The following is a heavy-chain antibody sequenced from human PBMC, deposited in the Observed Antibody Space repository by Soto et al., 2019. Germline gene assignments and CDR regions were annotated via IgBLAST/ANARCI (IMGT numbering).Heavy chain of an antibody. CDR2: IGASGDIT. D-gene: IGHD2-21*02. V-gene: IGHV3-23*01. CDR3: AKDDFTDRGDDYFDY. CDR1: GISFTNFA. Sequence: GGSLRLSCAASGISFTNFAMSWVRQAPGKWLEWVAGIGASGDITWYADSVKGRLSISRDNSKNTLYLQLNSLRFEDTAVYYCAKDDFTDRGDDYFDYWGPGXLVTVSS. J-gene: IGHJ4*02.